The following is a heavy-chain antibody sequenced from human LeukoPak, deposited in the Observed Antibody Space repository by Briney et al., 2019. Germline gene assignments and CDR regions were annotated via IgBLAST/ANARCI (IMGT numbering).Heavy chain of an antibody. CDR1: GLAFSDYA. CDR3: ARGPTLIGVAGTWPLDY. D-gene: IGHD6-19*01. V-gene: IGHV3-21*01. CDR2: ISTGNTYK. J-gene: IGHJ4*02. Sequence: RSGGSLRLSCAGSGLAFSDYAMKWVRQAPGKGLEWVSSISTGNTYKYYGDSVKGRFTISRDNTRNSLYLQMSGLRAEDTAVYYCARGPTLIGVAGTWPLDYWGQGTLVIDSS.